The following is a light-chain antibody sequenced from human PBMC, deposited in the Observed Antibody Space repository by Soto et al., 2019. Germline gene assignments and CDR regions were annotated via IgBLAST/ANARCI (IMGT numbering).Light chain of an antibody. CDR3: QTWGTGIVI. CDR2: LNRDGSH. Sequence: QSVLTQSPSASASLGASVKLTCTLSSGHSNYAIAWHQQQPETGPRYLMKLNRDGSHSKGDGIPNRFSGSSSGAERYLTISSLQSEYEADYYCQTWGTGIVIFGGGTKVTVL. J-gene: IGLJ2*01. V-gene: IGLV4-69*01. CDR1: SGHSNYA.